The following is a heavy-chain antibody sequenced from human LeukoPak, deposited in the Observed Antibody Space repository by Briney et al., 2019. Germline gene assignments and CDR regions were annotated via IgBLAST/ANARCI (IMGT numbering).Heavy chain of an antibody. Sequence: ASVKVSCKASGYTFTSYGISWVRQAPGQGLEWMGWISAYNGNTNYAQKLQGRVTMTTDTSTSTAYMELRSLRPDDTAVYYCARGSYGDYVEGDFDYWGQGTLVTVSS. D-gene: IGHD4-17*01. CDR3: ARGSYGDYVEGDFDY. J-gene: IGHJ4*02. V-gene: IGHV1-18*01. CDR2: ISAYNGNT. CDR1: GYTFTSYG.